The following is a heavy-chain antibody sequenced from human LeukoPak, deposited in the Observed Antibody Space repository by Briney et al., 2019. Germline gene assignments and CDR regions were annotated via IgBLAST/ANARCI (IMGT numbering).Heavy chain of an antibody. D-gene: IGHD3-22*01. CDR1: GYTFTGYY. CDR2: INPNSGGT. CDR3: ARAESDSSGYEPDY. J-gene: IGHJ4*02. Sequence: GASVKVSCKASGYTFTGYYMHWVRQAPGQGLEWMGRINPNSGGTNYAQKFQGRVTMTRDTSISTAYMELSRLRSDDTAVYYCARAESDSSGYEPDYWGQGTLVTVSS. V-gene: IGHV1-2*06.